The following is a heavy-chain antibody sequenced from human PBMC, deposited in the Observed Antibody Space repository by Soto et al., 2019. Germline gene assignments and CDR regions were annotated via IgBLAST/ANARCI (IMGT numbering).Heavy chain of an antibody. D-gene: IGHD3-22*01. CDR3: TREPKGDYYDSSGYPS. V-gene: IGHV4-31*03. CDR2: IYYTGTT. J-gene: IGHJ5*02. CDR1: GGTISSGGYF. Sequence: SETLSLTCTVSGGTISSGGYFWTWIRQHPGRGLEWIGSIYYTGTTYSNPSLKSRVSISVDTSKNQFSMKLSSVTAADTAVYYCTREPKGDYYDSSGYPSWGQGTLVTVSS.